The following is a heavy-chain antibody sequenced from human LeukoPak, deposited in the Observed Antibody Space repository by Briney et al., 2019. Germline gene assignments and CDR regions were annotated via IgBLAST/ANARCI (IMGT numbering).Heavy chain of an antibody. CDR2: IIPIFGTA. V-gene: IGHV1-69*05. Sequence: SVKVSCKASGGTFSSYAISWVRQVPGQGLEWMGRIIPIFGTANYAQKFQGRVTITTDESTSTAYMELSSLRSEDTAVYYCARSIWATVTTADAFDIWGQGTMVTVSS. J-gene: IGHJ3*02. CDR1: GGTFSSYA. D-gene: IGHD4-17*01. CDR3: ARSIWATVTTADAFDI.